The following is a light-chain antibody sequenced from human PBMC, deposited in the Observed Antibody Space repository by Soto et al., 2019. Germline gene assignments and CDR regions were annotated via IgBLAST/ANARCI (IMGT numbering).Light chain of an antibody. J-gene: IGKJ1*01. CDR3: QLYGSSPWT. Sequence: EIVLTPSPCTMCLSPGESDTLSCRASQSVSSSYLAWYQQKPGQAPRLLIYGASSRATGIPDRFSGSGSGTDFTLTISRLEPEDFAVYYCQLYGSSPWTFGQGTKVDIK. V-gene: IGKV3-20*01. CDR1: QSVSSSY. CDR2: GAS.